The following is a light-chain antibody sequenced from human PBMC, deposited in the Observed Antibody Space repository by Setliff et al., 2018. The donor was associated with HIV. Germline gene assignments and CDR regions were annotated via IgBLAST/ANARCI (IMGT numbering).Light chain of an antibody. CDR3: CSYAGGGTYV. CDR2: EVS. J-gene: IGLJ1*01. Sequence: QSVLTQPASVSGSPGQSITISCNGTGNDFGKYDLVSWYQQRPGRAPNLIIYEVSKRPSGVSDRFSASKSGNTASLTISGVQPEDETDYFCCSYAGGGTYVFGSGTKVTVL. CDR1: GNDFGKYDL. V-gene: IGLV2-23*02.